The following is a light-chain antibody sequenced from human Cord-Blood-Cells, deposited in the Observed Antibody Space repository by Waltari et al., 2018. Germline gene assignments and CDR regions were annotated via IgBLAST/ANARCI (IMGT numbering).Light chain of an antibody. CDR3: SSYAGSNNFVV. J-gene: IGLJ2*01. Sequence: QSALTQPASVSGSPGQSITISCTGTSSDVGGYNYVSWYQQHPGKAPKLMIYDVSKRPSGVPDRFSGSKSGNTASLTVSGLQAEDEADYYCSSYAGSNNFVVFGGGTKLIVL. V-gene: IGLV2-8*01. CDR2: DVS. CDR1: SSDVGGYNY.